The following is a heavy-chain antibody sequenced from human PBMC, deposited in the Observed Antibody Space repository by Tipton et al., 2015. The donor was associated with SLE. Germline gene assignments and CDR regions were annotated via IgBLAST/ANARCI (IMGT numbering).Heavy chain of an antibody. CDR2: IKQDGSEK. CDR1: GFTFSTYW. V-gene: IGHV3-7*01. Sequence: GSLRLSCAASGFTFSTYWMSWVRQAPGKGLEWVANIKQDGSEKYYLDSVKGRFTISRDNAKNSLYLHMNGLRAEDTAVYYCARGKYYFDYWGQGALVTVSS. D-gene: IGHD2/OR15-2a*01. J-gene: IGHJ4*02. CDR3: ARGKYYFDY.